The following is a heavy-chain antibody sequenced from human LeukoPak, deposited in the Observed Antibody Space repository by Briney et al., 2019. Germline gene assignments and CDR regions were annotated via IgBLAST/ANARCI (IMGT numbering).Heavy chain of an antibody. CDR2: IYYSGST. V-gene: IGHV4-59*01. CDR1: GGSISSYY. D-gene: IGHD5-12*01. J-gene: IGHJ4*02. CDR3: ARLRGYSGYDSYYFDY. Sequence: SETLSLTCTVSGGSISSYYWSWIRQPPGKGLEWIGYIYYSGSTNYNPSLKSRVTISVDTSKNQFSLKLSSVTAADTAVYYCARLRGYSGYDSYYFDYWGQATLVTVSS.